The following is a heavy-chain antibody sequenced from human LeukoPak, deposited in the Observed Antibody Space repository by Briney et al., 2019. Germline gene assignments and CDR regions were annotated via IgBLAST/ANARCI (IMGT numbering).Heavy chain of an antibody. CDR2: IIPILGIA. CDR1: GGTFSSYA. J-gene: IGHJ4*02. Sequence: GASVKVSCKASGGTFSSYAISWVRQAPGQGLEWMGRIIPILGIANYAQKFQGRVTITADKSTSTAYMELSSLRSEDTAVYYCARGGIDMGPRGDYWGQGTLVTVSS. D-gene: IGHD1-26*01. V-gene: IGHV1-69*04. CDR3: ARGGIDMGPRGDY.